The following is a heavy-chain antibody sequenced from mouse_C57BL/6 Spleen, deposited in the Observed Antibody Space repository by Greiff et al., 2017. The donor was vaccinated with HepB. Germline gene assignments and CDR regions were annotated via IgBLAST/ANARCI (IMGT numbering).Heavy chain of an antibody. D-gene: IGHD2-3*01. CDR3: ARGYDGYPRYFDV. CDR2: IDPSDSYT. V-gene: IGHV1-50*01. Sequence: VQLQQSGAELVKPGASVKLSCKASGYTFTSYWMQWVKQRPGQGLEWIGEIDPSDSYTNYNQKFKGKATLTVDTSSSTAYMQLSSLTSEDSAVYYCARGYDGYPRYFDVWGTGTTVTVSS. CDR1: GYTFTSYW. J-gene: IGHJ1*03.